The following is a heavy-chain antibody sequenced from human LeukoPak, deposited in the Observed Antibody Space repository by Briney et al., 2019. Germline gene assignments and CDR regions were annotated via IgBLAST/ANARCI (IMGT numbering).Heavy chain of an antibody. CDR2: ISISGDTT. V-gene: IGHV3-23*01. CDR3: ANEIRPNDY. Sequence: GGSLRLSCVASGFTFSSHAMTWVRQAPGKGLEWASAISISGDTTYYADAVKGRFTISRDNSKNTVYLQMNSLRAEDTAVYYCANEIRPNDYWGQGTLVTVSS. CDR1: GFTFSSHA. D-gene: IGHD4-17*01. J-gene: IGHJ4*02.